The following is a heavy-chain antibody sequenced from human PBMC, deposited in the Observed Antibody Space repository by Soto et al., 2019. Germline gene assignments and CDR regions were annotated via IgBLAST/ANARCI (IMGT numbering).Heavy chain of an antibody. Sequence: QVQLVQSGAEVKRPGASVTVSCRSSGDTFNDYYIHWVRQAPGQGLEWMGWINPNGGVTKYAQKFQGWVSMTRDTSIRTVYMQLSRLRSGDTAVYFCARESGGATATLDYYYCYTDVWGTGTTVTVS. D-gene: IGHD5-12*01. CDR1: GDTFNDYY. CDR2: INPNGGVT. V-gene: IGHV1-2*04. J-gene: IGHJ6*03. CDR3: ARESGGATATLDYYYCYTDV.